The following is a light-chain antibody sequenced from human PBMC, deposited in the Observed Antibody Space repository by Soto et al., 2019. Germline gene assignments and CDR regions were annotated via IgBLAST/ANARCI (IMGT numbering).Light chain of an antibody. CDR1: QSVRSGF. CDR3: QQYSSSPAT. V-gene: IGKV3-20*01. J-gene: IGKJ4*01. CDR2: GAS. Sequence: EIVLTQSPGTLSLSPGERATLSCRASQSVRSGFLAWYQQEPGQAPRLLIYGASSRATGIPDRFSGSGSGTDFTLTISRLEPEDFAVYYCQQYSSSPATFGGGTKVEIK.